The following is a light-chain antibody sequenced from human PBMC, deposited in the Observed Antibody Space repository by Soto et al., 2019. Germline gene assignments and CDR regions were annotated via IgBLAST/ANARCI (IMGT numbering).Light chain of an antibody. V-gene: IGKV3-20*01. CDR1: QSVSSSH. Sequence: EIVLTQSPGTLSLSPGERATLSCRASQSVSSSHLVWYQQKPGQAPWLLIYGASSRATGIPDRFSGSGSGTDFTLTISRLEPEDFAVYYCQQYGSSLYTFGQGTKLQIK. CDR3: QQYGSSLYT. J-gene: IGKJ2*01. CDR2: GAS.